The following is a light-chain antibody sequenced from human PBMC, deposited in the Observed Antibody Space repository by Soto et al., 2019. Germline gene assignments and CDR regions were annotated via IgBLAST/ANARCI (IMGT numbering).Light chain of an antibody. V-gene: IGKV1-39*01. CDR3: QQSNNTPLT. CDR2: AAS. J-gene: IGKJ4*01. Sequence: DIQMTQSPSSLSASVGDRVTITCRASQNITNYLNWYQQKPGKAPEVLIYAASTLQSGVPSRFSGSGSRTDFTLTISSLQTEDSATYYCQQSNNTPLTLGGVTKVEIK. CDR1: QNITNY.